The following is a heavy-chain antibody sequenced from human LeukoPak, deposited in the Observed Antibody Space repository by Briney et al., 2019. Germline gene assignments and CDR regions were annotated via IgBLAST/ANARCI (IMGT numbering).Heavy chain of an antibody. CDR2: IYNSGSA. V-gene: IGHV4-4*07. CDR3: AREICYGSGTTAFDY. CDR1: GVSISSYY. Sequence: PSGTLCLSCAVSGVSISSYYRSWVRQPPGKGLEWVGRIYNSGSANYNTNNNPSLTSRDSMSVDTSKIHISLKMNSVSAAHTPVYFCAREICYGSGTTAFDYWGQGTLVTVSP. D-gene: IGHD3-10*01. J-gene: IGHJ4*02.